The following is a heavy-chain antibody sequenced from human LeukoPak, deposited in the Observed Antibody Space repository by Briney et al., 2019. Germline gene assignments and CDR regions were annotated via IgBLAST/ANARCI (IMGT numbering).Heavy chain of an antibody. V-gene: IGHV4-39*01. D-gene: IGHD3-10*02. J-gene: IGHJ6*02. CDR2: IYDSGST. CDR3: ARVFGPRLYYYYYGMDV. CDR1: GGSIRSSYYY. Sequence: PSETLSLTCTVSGGSIRSSYYYWGWIRQPPGKGLEWIGSIYDSGSTYYNPSLKSRVTISVDTSKNQFSLKLNSVTAADTAVYYCARVFGPRLYYYYYGMDVWGQGTTVTVSS.